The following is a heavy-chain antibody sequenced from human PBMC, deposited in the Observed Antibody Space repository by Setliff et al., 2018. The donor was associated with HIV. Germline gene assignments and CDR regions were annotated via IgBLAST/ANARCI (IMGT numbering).Heavy chain of an antibody. CDR3: ARDGFVDRATGTTHLDS. CDR2: ISTYNGNT. CDR1: GYTFIHFG. V-gene: IGHV1-18*01. D-gene: IGHD1-1*01. J-gene: IGHJ4*02. Sequence: ASVKVSCKASGYTFIHFGISWARQAPGQGLEWMGWISTYNGNTIYAQKFQGRVTMTTDTSTSTAYMELRSLRSGDTALYYCARDGFVDRATGTTHLDSWGQGTLVTVSS.